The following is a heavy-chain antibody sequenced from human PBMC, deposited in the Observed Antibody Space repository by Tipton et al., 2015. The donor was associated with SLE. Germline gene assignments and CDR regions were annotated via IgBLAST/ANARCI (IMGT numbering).Heavy chain of an antibody. V-gene: IGHV4-30-4*01. D-gene: IGHD5-12*01. CDR2: IYYSGST. J-gene: IGHJ4*02. Sequence: LRLSCTVSGGSISSGDYYWSWIRQPPGKGLEWIGYIYYSGSTYYNPSLKSRVTISVDTSKNQFSLKLSSVTAADTAVYYCARGGYKNLSFDYWGQGTLVTVSS. CDR3: ARGGYKNLSFDY. CDR1: GGSISSGDYY.